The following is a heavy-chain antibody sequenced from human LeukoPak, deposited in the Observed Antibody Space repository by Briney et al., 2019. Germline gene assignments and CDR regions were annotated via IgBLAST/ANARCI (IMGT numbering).Heavy chain of an antibody. CDR3: ARRKYYTIET. J-gene: IGHJ5*02. D-gene: IGHD3-10*01. CDR1: GDSISSSGYY. V-gene: IGHV4-39*01. CDR2: IYYSGRT. Sequence: SETLSLTCTVSGDSISSSGYYWGWIRQPPGKGLEWIASIYYSGRTYYNPSLKSRITISVDSSKNQFSLRLSSVTAADTAVYYCARRKYYTIETWGQGTLVTVSS.